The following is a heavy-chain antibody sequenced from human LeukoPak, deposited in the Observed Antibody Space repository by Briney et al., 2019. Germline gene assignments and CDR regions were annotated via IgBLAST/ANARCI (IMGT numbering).Heavy chain of an antibody. Sequence: GASVKVSCKASGYTFTSYFMHWVRLAPGQGLEWMGIINPSGGSTSYAQKFQGRVTMTRDMSTSTVYMELRSLRSEDTAVYYCARGGGSGWGYWGQGTLVTVSS. D-gene: IGHD6-19*01. CDR2: INPSGGST. CDR1: GYTFTSYF. CDR3: ARGGGSGWGY. J-gene: IGHJ4*02. V-gene: IGHV1-46*01.